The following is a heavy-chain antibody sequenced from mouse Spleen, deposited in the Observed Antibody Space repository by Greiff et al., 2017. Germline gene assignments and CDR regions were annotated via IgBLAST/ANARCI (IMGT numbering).Heavy chain of an antibody. CDR1: GFNIKDDY. CDR3: TTRGDYVGYYYAMDY. V-gene: IGHV14-4*01. CDR2: IDPENGDT. D-gene: IGHD2-13*01. J-gene: IGHJ4*01. Sequence: VQLKESGAELVRPGASVKLSCTASGFNIKDDYMHWVKQRPEQGLEWIGWIDPENGDTAYASKFQGKATITADTSSNTAYLQLSSLTSEDTAVYYCTTRGDYVGYYYAMDYWGQGTSVTVSS.